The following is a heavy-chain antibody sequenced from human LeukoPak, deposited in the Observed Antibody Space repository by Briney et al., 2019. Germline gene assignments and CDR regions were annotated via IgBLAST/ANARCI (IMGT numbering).Heavy chain of an antibody. CDR2: INPNSGGT. CDR3: ARCERYYYDSSGYSYFQH. D-gene: IGHD3-22*01. J-gene: IGHJ1*01. Sequence: ASVKVSCKASGYTFTGYYMHWVRQAPGQGLEWMGWINPNSGGTNYAQKFQGRVTMTRDTSISTAYMELSRLRSDDTAVYYCARCERYYYDSSGYSYFQHWGQGTLVTVSS. V-gene: IGHV1-2*02. CDR1: GYTFTGYY.